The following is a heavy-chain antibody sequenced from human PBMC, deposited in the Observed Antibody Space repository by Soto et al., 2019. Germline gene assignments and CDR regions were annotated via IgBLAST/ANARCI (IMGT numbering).Heavy chain of an antibody. CDR3: ARDFGYGSGSYRFYDYYGMDV. CDR2: IWYDGSNK. V-gene: IGHV3-33*01. Sequence: QVQLVESGGGVVQPGRSLRLSCAASGFTFSSYGMHWVRQAPGKGLEWVAVIWYDGSNKYYADSVKGRFTISRDNSKNTLYLQMNSLRAEDTAVYYCARDFGYGSGSYRFYDYYGMDVWGQGTTVTVSS. CDR1: GFTFSSYG. D-gene: IGHD3-10*01. J-gene: IGHJ6*02.